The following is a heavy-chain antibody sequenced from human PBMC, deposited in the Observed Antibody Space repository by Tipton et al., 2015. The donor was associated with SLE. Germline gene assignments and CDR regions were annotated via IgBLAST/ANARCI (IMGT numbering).Heavy chain of an antibody. J-gene: IGHJ6*02. D-gene: IGHD4-17*01. CDR1: GFTFSDYY. CDR2: ISGSGGST. Sequence: GSLRLSCAASGFTFSDYYMSWIRQAPGKGLEWVSTISGSGGSTYNADSVKGRFAISRDNAKNSLYLQMNSLRAEDTAVYYCAKDHPDYGDYYYGMDVWGQGTTVTVSS. CDR3: AKDHPDYGDYYYGMDV. V-gene: IGHV3-11*04.